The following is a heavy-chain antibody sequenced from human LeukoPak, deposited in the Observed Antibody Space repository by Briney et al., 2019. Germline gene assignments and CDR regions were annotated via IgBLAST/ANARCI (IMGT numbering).Heavy chain of an antibody. D-gene: IGHD6-13*01. CDR2: IYTSGST. CDR1: GGSISSYY. J-gene: IGHJ4*02. Sequence: SETLSPTCTVSGGSISSYYWSWIRQPAGKGLEWIGRIYTSGSTNYNPSLKSRVTMSVDTSKNQFSLKLSSVTAADTAVYYCAREALSDGYSSSWYVLYWGQGTLVTVSS. V-gene: IGHV4-4*07. CDR3: AREALSDGYSSSWYVLY.